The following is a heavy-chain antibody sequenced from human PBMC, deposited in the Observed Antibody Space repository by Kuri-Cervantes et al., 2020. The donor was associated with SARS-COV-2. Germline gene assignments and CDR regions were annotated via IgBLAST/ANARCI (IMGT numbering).Heavy chain of an antibody. CDR1: GGSISSESYY. CDR2: IYHTGST. CDR3: ARSVIIFGGVIFDQ. J-gene: IGHJ4*02. Sequence: GSLRLSCTVSGGSISSESYYWSWIRQPPGRGQEWVGHIYHTGSTNYNPSLKSRLTISVDTSKSQFSLKLSSVTAADTAVYYCARSVIIFGGVIFDQWGQGTLVTVSS. D-gene: IGHD3-16*01. V-gene: IGHV4-61*01.